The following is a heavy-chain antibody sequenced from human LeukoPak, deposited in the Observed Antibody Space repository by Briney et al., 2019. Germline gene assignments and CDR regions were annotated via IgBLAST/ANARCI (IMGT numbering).Heavy chain of an antibody. Sequence: GRSLRLSCAASGFTFSSYGMPWVRQAPGKGLEWVAVIWYDGSNKYYADSVKGRFTISRDNSKNTLYLQMNSLRAEDTAVYYCARDSRAFDYWGQGTLVTVSS. CDR3: ARDSRAFDY. CDR1: GFTFSSYG. J-gene: IGHJ4*02. CDR2: IWYDGSNK. V-gene: IGHV3-33*01.